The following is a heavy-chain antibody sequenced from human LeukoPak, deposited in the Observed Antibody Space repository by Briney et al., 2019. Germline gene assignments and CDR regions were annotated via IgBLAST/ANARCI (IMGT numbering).Heavy chain of an antibody. CDR2: INHSGST. CDR3: ARAYYDFWSGSNNWFDP. J-gene: IGHJ5*02. V-gene: IGHV4-34*01. CDR1: GGSFSGYY. D-gene: IGHD3-3*01. Sequence: KTSETLSLTCAVYGGSFSGYYWSWIRQPPGKGLEWIGEINHSGSTNYNPSLKSRVTISVDTPKNQFSLKLSSVTAADTAVYYCARAYYDFWSGSNNWFDPWGQGTLVTVSS.